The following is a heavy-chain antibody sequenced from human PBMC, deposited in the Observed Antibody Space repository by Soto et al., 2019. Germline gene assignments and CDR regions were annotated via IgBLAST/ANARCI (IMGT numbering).Heavy chain of an antibody. CDR2: TYYSGST. Sequence: QVQLQESGPGLVKPSETLSLTCTVSGGSISSYYWSWIRLPPGQGLEWIGYTYYSGSTHYHPSLKRRVTSSEDTSKNQFSLKLSSGTAADTAGYYWARGWGLVFDYWGQGTLVTVSS. CDR3: ARGWGLVFDY. CDR1: GGSISSYY. J-gene: IGHJ4*02. V-gene: IGHV4-59*01. D-gene: IGHD2-21*02.